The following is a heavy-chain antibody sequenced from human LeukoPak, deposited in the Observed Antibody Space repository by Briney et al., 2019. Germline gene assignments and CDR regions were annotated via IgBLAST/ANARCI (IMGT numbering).Heavy chain of an antibody. CDR2: INPSGGST. J-gene: IGHJ4*02. Sequence: ASVKVSCKASGYTFTSYYMHWVRQAPGQGLEWMGIINPSGGSTSYAQKFQGRVTMTRDTSTSTVYMELSSLRSEDTAVYYCARGERIAVAGRLSRSLDYWGQGTLVTVSS. V-gene: IGHV1-46*01. CDR3: ARGERIAVAGRLSRSLDY. CDR1: GYTFTSYY. D-gene: IGHD6-19*01.